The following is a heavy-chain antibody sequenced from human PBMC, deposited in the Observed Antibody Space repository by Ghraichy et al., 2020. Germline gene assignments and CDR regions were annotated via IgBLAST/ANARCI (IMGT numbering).Heavy chain of an antibody. V-gene: IGHV4-34*01. Sequence: SETLSLTCAVYGGSFSGYYWSWIRQPPGKGLEWIGEINHSGSTNYNPSLKSRVTISVDTSKNQFSLKLSSVTAADTAVYYCARGRGYCSSTSCYYYYYMDVWGKGTTVTVSS. CDR3: ARGRGYCSSTSCYYYYYMDV. J-gene: IGHJ6*03. D-gene: IGHD2-2*01. CDR1: GGSFSGYY. CDR2: INHSGST.